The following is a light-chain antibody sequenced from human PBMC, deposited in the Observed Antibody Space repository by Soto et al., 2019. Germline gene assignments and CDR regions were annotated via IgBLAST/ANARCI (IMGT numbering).Light chain of an antibody. V-gene: IGLV2-14*01. J-gene: IGLJ1*01. Sequence: SVLTQAASVSASPGQSISISCTGTSSDVGGYNYVSWYQQHPGKAPKFMIYDVSNRPSGVSNRFSGSKSGNTASLTISGLQAEDEADYYCCSYTTSNTRQIVFGTGTKVTVL. CDR2: DVS. CDR3: CSYTTSNTRQIV. CDR1: SSDVGGYNY.